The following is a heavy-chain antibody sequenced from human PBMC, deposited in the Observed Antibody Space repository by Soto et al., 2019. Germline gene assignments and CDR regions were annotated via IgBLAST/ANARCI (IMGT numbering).Heavy chain of an antibody. CDR1: GDTINFYS. CDR3: ATSYGSGYRAFDF. Sequence: QVQLVQSRAEVKRPGSSVKVSCKAAGDTINFYSINGVRQAPGLGLEWMGRVNPILSMSNYAQRFQGRVTMTADKSTSTAYMELSGLRSEDTAIYYCATSYGSGYRAFDFWGQGALVTVSS. V-gene: IGHV1-69*04. CDR2: VNPILSMS. J-gene: IGHJ4*02. D-gene: IGHD3-10*01.